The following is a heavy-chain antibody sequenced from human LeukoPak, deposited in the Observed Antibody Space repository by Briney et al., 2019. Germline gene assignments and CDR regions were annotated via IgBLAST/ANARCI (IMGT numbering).Heavy chain of an antibody. CDR3: TTEYGTTVTTRFDY. CDR2: ISGGST. J-gene: IGHJ4*02. CDR1: GFTVSSNE. D-gene: IGHD4-17*01. V-gene: IGHV3-38-3*01. Sequence: GGSLRLSCAASGFTVSSNEMSWVRQAPGKGLEWVSSISGGSTYYADSRKGRFTISRDDSKNTLCLQMNSLKTEDTAVYYCTTEYGTTVTTRFDYWGQGTLVTVSS.